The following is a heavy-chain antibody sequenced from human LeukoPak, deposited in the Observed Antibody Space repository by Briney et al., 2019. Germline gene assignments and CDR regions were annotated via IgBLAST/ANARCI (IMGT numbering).Heavy chain of an antibody. Sequence: SETLSLTCAVSGGSISSGGYSWSWIRQPPGKGLEWIGYIYHSGSTYYNPSLKSRVTISVDRSKNQFSLKLSSVTAADTAVYYCARAGDYYDSSGYYYEYYFDYWGQGTLVTVSS. CDR1: GGSISSGGYS. D-gene: IGHD3-22*01. CDR2: IYHSGST. CDR3: ARAGDYYDSSGYYYEYYFDY. J-gene: IGHJ4*02. V-gene: IGHV4-30-2*01.